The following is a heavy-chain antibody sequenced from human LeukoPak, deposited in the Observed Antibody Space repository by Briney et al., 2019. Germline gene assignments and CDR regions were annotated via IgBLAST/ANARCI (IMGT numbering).Heavy chain of an antibody. Sequence: ASVKVSCKASGYTFTSYDINWVRQAPGQGLEWMGIINPSGGSTSYAQKFQGRVTMTRDTSTSTVYMELSSLRSEDTAVYYCARICASRAFDIWGQGTMVTVSS. CDR3: ARICASRAFDI. V-gene: IGHV1-46*03. J-gene: IGHJ3*02. D-gene: IGHD2-2*01. CDR1: GYTFTSYD. CDR2: INPSGGST.